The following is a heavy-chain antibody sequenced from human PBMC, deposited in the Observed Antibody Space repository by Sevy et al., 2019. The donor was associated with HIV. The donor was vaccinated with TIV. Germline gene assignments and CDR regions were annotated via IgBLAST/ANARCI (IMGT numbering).Heavy chain of an antibody. D-gene: IGHD2-2*01. CDR3: AKDQGGGQPYARTGVCDI. CDR1: GFTFSVSG. V-gene: IGHV3-33*06. J-gene: IGHJ3*02. CDR2: IWDDGNNK. Sequence: GGSLRLSCVASGFTFSVSGMHWVRQAPGKGLEWLAVIWDDGNNKYYGDSVKGRFTISRDNSKNTLFLEMNSLRVEDTAMYYCAKDQGGGQPYARTGVCDIWGQGTMVTVSS.